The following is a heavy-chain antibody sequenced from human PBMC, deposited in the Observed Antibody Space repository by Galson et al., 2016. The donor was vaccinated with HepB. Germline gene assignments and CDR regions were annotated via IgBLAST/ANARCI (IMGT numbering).Heavy chain of an antibody. D-gene: IGHD3-16*01. Sequence: QSGAEVKMPGESLKISCKGSGYNFTNDWIGWVRQMPGKGLEWMGIIHPSDSHITYSPFFQGHVTISADKSINTAYLHWGSLRAPDTAIYYCARYREGYDFDFWGQGTLITVSS. J-gene: IGHJ5*01. CDR2: IHPSDSHI. CDR3: ARYREGYDFDF. V-gene: IGHV5-51*01. CDR1: GYNFTNDW.